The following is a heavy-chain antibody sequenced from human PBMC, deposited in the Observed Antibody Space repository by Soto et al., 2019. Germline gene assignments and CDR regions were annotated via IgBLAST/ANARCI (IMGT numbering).Heavy chain of an antibody. V-gene: IGHV3-30-3*01. D-gene: IGHD6-19*01. CDR2: ITYDGSNK. J-gene: IGHJ4*02. CDR3: ARARAEYSSAWLFDS. Sequence: PGGSLRLSCAASGFTFSTYAMQWVRQAPGKGLEWVAIITYDGSNKYYADSVKGRFTISRDSSENTLYLQMNSLRAEDSAVYYCARARAEYSSAWLFDSWGQGTLVTVSS. CDR1: GFTFSTYA.